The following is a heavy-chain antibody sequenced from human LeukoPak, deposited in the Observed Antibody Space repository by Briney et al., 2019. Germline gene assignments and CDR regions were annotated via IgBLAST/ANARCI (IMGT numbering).Heavy chain of an antibody. CDR2: ISFSGTNT. J-gene: IGHJ5*02. V-gene: IGHV3-23*01. CDR1: GFTFSSYA. Sequence: GGSLRPSCAASGFTFSSYAMSWVRQAPGKGLEWVSAISFSGTNTYYADSVKGRFAISRDNLKNTLYLQMNSLGAEDTAVYFCAKEVKAATNWFDPWGQGTLVTVSS. CDR3: AKEVKAATNWFDP. D-gene: IGHD6-25*01.